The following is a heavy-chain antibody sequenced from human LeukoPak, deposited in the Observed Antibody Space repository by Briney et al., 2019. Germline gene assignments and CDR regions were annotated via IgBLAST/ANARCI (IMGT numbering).Heavy chain of an antibody. CDR1: GGSISSGSYY. V-gene: IGHV4-61*02. D-gene: IGHD3-22*01. CDR2: IYSSGST. CDR3: ARGHYYYDSSGYYYNWFDP. Sequence: SETLSLTCTVSGGSISSGSYYWAWIRQPPGKGLEWIGRIYSSGSTNYSPSLQSRVTISVDTSKNQFSLTLSAVTPADTAVYYCARGHYYYDSSGYYYNWFDPWGQGTLVTVSS. J-gene: IGHJ5*02.